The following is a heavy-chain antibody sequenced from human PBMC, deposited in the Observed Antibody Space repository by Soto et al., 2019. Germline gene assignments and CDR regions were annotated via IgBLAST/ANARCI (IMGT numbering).Heavy chain of an antibody. CDR1: GGSISSSSYY. CDR2: IYYSGST. D-gene: IGHD1-1*01. J-gene: IGHJ4*02. Sequence: SETLSLTCTVSGGSISSSSYYWGWIRQPPGKGLEWIGSIYYSGSTYYNPSLKSRVTISVDTSKNQFSLKLSSVTAADTAVYYCARQPYWNEVGYFDYWGQGTLVTVSS. V-gene: IGHV4-39*01. CDR3: ARQPYWNEVGYFDY.